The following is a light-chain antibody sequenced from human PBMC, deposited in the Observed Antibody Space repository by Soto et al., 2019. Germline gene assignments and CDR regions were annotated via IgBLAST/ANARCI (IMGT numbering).Light chain of an antibody. J-gene: IGKJ1*01. V-gene: IGKV3-20*01. Sequence: EIVWTQSPGTLSLSPGERATLSCRASQSVSSSYLAWYQHKPGQAPRLLIYRASNRAAGIPDRFSVSGSGTDFTLTISRLEPEDFAVYYCQQSGTFGQGTKVEIK. CDR2: RAS. CDR3: QQSGT. CDR1: QSVSSSY.